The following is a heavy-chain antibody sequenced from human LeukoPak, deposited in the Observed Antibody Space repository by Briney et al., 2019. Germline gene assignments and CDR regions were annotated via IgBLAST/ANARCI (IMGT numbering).Heavy chain of an antibody. J-gene: IGHJ6*03. D-gene: IGHD3-10*01. CDR1: GFAFSSFG. V-gene: IGHV3-23*01. Sequence: GGTLRLSCGASGFAFSSFGMSWVRQAPGKGLEWVSTISGSGDSTYYADSVRGRFTISRDNSKNTLYLQMNSLRAEDTAVYYCAKGGAVSSKSITMVRGTRRYYYYMDVWGKGTTVTISS. CDR3: AKGGAVSSKSITMVRGTRRYYYYMDV. CDR2: ISGSGDST.